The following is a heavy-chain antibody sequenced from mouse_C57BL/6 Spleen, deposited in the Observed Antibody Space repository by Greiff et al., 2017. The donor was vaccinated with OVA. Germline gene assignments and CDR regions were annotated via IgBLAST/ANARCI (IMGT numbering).Heavy chain of an antibody. CDR3: ARRNRAMDY. CDR2: ISNGGGST. CDR1: GFTFSDYY. V-gene: IGHV5-12*01. J-gene: IGHJ4*01. Sequence: EVKLVESGGGLVQPGGSLKLSCAASGFTFSDYYMYWVRQTPEKRLEWVAYISNGGGSTYYPDTVKGRFTISRDNAKNTLYLQMSRLKAEDTAIYYCARRNRAMDYWGQGTSVTVSS.